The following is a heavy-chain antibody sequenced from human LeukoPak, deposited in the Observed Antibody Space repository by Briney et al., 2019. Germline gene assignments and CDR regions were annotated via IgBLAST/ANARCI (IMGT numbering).Heavy chain of an antibody. D-gene: IGHD3-22*01. CDR3: ARSHYYDSSGYYVVLDY. CDR1: GYTFTSYG. CDR2: IIPIFGTA. V-gene: IGHV1-69*05. Sequence: SVKVSCKASGYTFTSYGISWVRQAPGQGHEWMGGIIPIFGTANYAQKFQGRVTITTDESTSTAYMELSSLRSEDTAVYYCARSHYYDSSGYYVVLDYWGQGTLVTVSS. J-gene: IGHJ4*02.